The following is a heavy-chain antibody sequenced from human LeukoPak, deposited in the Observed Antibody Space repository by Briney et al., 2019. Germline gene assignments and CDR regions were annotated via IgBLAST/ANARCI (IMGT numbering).Heavy chain of an antibody. CDR3: ARHFKDAVKEWLNAFDI. CDR2: IYYSGSA. CDR1: GGSISSSSYY. D-gene: IGHD6-19*01. J-gene: IGHJ3*02. Sequence: SETLSLTCTVSGGSISSSSYYWGWIRQPPGKGLEWIRSIYYSGSAYYNPSFKSRVTISVDTSKNQFSLKLSSVTAADTAVYYCARHFKDAVKEWLNAFDIWGQGTMVTVSS. V-gene: IGHV4-39*01.